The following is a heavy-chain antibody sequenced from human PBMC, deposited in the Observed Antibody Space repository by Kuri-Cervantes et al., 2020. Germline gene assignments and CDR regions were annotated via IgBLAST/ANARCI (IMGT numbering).Heavy chain of an antibody. Sequence: SVKVSCKASGYTFTSYGISWVLQAPGQGLEWMGWISAYNGDTNYAQKLQGRVTMTTDTSTSTAYMELSSLRFEDTAVYYCARGPLFSDSYYYYYMDVWGKGTTVTVSS. CDR2: ISAYNGDT. V-gene: IGHV1-18*01. CDR1: GYTFTSYG. J-gene: IGHJ6*03. CDR3: ARGPLFSDSYYYYYMDV. D-gene: IGHD2-21*01.